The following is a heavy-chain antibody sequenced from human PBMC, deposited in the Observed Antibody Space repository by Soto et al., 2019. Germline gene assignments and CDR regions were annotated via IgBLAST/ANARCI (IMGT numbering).Heavy chain of an antibody. V-gene: IGHV1-46*01. D-gene: IGHD3-16*01. CDR3: AREGVRGMDV. Sequence: GAAVKVSCKACGYTFTSYYMHWVRQATGQGLEWMGIINPSGGSTSYAQKFQGRVTMTRNTSTSTAYMELSSLRSEDTAVYYCAREGVRGMDVWGQGTTVTVSS. J-gene: IGHJ6*02. CDR1: GYTFTSYY. CDR2: INPSGGST.